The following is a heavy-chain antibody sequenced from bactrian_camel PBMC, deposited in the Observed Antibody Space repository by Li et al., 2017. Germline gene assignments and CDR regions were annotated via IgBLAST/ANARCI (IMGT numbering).Heavy chain of an antibody. J-gene: IGHJ4*01. V-gene: IGHV3S40*01. Sequence: DVQLVESGGGSVQAGGSLRLSCTASGYSDSPYCMAWFRQAPGKEREAIVAMNRGGAHTAYADSVKGRFTISRDNTSNTVYLQMDNLKPEDTAMYQCMAERFSGLNVFMEYGGSWRGHGTQVTVS. D-gene: IGHD6*01. CDR3: MAERFSGLNVFMEYGGSW. CDR1: GYSDSPYC. CDR2: MNRGGAHT.